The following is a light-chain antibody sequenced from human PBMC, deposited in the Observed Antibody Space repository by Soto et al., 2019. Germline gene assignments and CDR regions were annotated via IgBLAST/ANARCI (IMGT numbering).Light chain of an antibody. J-gene: IGLJ2*01. CDR1: SSDIGASNS. CDR3: AARDDSLNAVI. Sequence: QSALTQPPSASGSPGQSVTISCAGSSSDIGASNSVSWYQQHPGKAPKLLISEVTKRPSGVPDRFSGSKSGTSASLAISGLQSEDEADYYCAARDDSLNAVIFGGGTKLTVL. V-gene: IGLV2-8*01. CDR2: EVT.